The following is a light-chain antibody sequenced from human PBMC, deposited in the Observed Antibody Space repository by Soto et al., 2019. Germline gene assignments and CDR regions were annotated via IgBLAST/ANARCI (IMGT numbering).Light chain of an antibody. Sequence: SCWSSQSVFYNSNNRNYLAWYQQKPGQPPKLLVYRASIRESGVPDRFSGSGSGTDFTLTISSLQAEDVAVYYCQQYYGTPYTFGQGTKVEIK. CDR3: QQYYGTPYT. V-gene: IGKV4-1*01. CDR2: RAS. CDR1: QSVFYNSNNRNY. J-gene: IGKJ2*01.